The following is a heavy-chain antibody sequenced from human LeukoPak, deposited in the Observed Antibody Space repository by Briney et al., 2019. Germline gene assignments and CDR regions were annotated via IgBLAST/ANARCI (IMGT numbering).Heavy chain of an antibody. Sequence: SETLSLTCTVSGGSISSYYWSWIRQPPGKGLEWIGYIYYSGSTNYNPSLKSRVTISVDTSKNQFSLKLSSVTAADTAVYYCARATYYYGSGILHWGQGTLVTVSS. CDR2: IYYSGST. CDR1: GGSISSYY. D-gene: IGHD3-10*01. CDR3: ARATYYYGSGILH. V-gene: IGHV4-59*01. J-gene: IGHJ4*02.